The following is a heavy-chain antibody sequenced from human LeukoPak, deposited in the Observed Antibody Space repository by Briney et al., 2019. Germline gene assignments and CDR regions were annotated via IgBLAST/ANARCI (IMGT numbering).Heavy chain of an antibody. J-gene: IGHJ5*02. V-gene: IGHV4-34*01. CDR3: ARLYTYLPYTWFDP. CDR1: GGSFSGYY. CDR2: INHSGST. D-gene: IGHD5-24*01. Sequence: SETLSLTCAVYGGSFSGYYWGWIRQPPGRGLEWIGEINHSGSTNYNPSLKSRVTISVDASKNQFSLRLSSVTAADTAVYYCARLYTYLPYTWFDPWGQGTLVTVSS.